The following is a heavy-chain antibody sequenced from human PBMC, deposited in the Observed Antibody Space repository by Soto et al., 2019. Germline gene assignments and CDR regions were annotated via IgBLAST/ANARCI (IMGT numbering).Heavy chain of an antibody. CDR3: ARGVGSGSYYNQYNWFDP. CDR1: GYTFTGNY. D-gene: IGHD3-10*01. V-gene: IGHV1-2*02. CDR2: INVYSGGT. J-gene: IGHJ5*02. Sequence: GASVKVSCKASGYTFTGNYMHWVRQAPGQGFEWMGWINVYSGGTKYAQKFQGRVTMTTDTSMSTAYMELRSLRSDDTAVYYCARGVGSGSYYNQYNWFDPWGQGTLVTVSS.